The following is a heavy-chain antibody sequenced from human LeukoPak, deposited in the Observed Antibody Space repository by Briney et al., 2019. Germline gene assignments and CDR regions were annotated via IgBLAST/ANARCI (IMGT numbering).Heavy chain of an antibody. CDR1: GYTFTSYE. V-gene: IGHV1-8*01. CDR3: ARATQLLVVPAAILGYYYYYMDV. J-gene: IGHJ6*03. Sequence: ASVKVSCKASGYTFTSYEINWVRQATGQGLEWMGWMNPNSGNTGYAQKFQGRVTMTRNTSISTAYMELSSLRSEDTAVYYCARATQLLVVPAAILGYYYYYMDVWGKGTTVTVSS. CDR2: MNPNSGNT. D-gene: IGHD2-2*01.